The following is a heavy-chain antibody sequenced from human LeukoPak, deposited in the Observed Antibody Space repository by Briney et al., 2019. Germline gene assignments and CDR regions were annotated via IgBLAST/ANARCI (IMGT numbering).Heavy chain of an antibody. CDR3: ARRRSGYSYGL. Sequence: SETLSLTCTVSGGSISSGSYSWSWIRQPAGKGLEWIGRIYTSGSTNYNPSLKSRVTISVDTSKNQFSLKLSSVTAAGTAVYYCARRRSGYSYGLWGQGTLVTVSS. D-gene: IGHD5-18*01. CDR1: GGSISSGSYS. CDR2: IYTSGST. V-gene: IGHV4-61*02. J-gene: IGHJ4*02.